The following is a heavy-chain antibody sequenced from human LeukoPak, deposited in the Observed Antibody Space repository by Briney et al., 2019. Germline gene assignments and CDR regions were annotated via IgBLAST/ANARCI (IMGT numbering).Heavy chain of an antibody. CDR3: AKVYATLSYGMDV. D-gene: IGHD3-10*01. V-gene: IGHV3-9*01. Sequence: GGSLRLSCAASGFTFDAYAMHWVRQAPGRGLEWVSGFSSKTGITGYADSVRGRFTISRDDAKNFLYLQMDSLRVEDTALYYCAKVYATLSYGMDVWGQGTTVTVSS. CDR1: GFTFDAYA. CDR2: FSSKTGIT. J-gene: IGHJ6*02.